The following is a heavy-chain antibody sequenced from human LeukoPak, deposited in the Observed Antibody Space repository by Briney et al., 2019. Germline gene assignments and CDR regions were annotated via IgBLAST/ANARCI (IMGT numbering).Heavy chain of an antibody. V-gene: IGHV3-11*04. CDR2: ISSSGSTI. CDR1: GFTFSDYY. D-gene: IGHD6-13*01. CDR3: ARDHRSDVSSRYYYYYMDV. Sequence: GGSLRLSCAASGFTFSDYYMSWIRQAPGKGLEWVSYISSSGSTICYADSVKGRFTISRDNAKNSLYLQMNSLRAEDTAVYYCARDHRSDVSSRYYYYYMDVWGKGTTVTVSS. J-gene: IGHJ6*03.